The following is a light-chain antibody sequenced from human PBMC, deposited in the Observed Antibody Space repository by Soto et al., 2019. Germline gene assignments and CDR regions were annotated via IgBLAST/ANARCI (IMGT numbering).Light chain of an antibody. CDR3: QHSNHLPL. CDR1: QDIGTY. V-gene: IGKV1-33*01. CDR2: DAS. J-gene: IGKJ3*01. Sequence: DIQMTQSPPSLSASEGHRVTSTCQASQDIGTYLNWYQHKPGKAPNLVIYDASNLETGVPSRFSGGGSGTDFTFTISSLRPEDIATYYCQHSNHLPLFGPGTKVDF.